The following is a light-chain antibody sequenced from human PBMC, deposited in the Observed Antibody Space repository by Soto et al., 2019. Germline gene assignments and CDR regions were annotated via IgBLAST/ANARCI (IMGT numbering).Light chain of an antibody. CDR1: QSVSSY. Sequence: EIVLTQSPCTLSLSPGERATLSCRASQSVSSYLGWYQQKPGQAPRLLIYDTSNRATGIPARFSGSGSGTDFTLTISSLEPEDFAIYYCQQRSSWPLTFGQGTRLEI. CDR2: DTS. CDR3: QQRSSWPLT. J-gene: IGKJ5*01. V-gene: IGKV3-11*01.